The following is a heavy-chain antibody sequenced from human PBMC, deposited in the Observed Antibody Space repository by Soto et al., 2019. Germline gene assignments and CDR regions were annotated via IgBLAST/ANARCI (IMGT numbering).Heavy chain of an antibody. Sequence: PSETLSLTCTVSGGSISSSSYYWGWIRQPPGKGLEWIGSIYYSGSTYYNPSLKSRVTISVDTSKNQFSLKLSSVTAADTAVYYCATDLGDFDYWGQGTLVTVSS. J-gene: IGHJ4*02. CDR1: GGSISSSSYY. CDR3: ATDLGDFDY. CDR2: IYYSGST. V-gene: IGHV4-39*01. D-gene: IGHD3-16*01.